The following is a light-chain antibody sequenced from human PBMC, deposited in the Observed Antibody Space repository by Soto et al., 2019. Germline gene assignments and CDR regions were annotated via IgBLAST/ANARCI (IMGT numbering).Light chain of an antibody. Sequence: EVVLTQSPATLSLSPGERATLSCRASQTVGGHFAWYQQKLGQAPRLLISETSNRATGIPGRFSGSGSGTDVTLTISRLEPEDFAVYYCQQYGSSPTTFGQGTKVDIK. CDR1: QTVGGH. CDR3: QQYGSSPTT. V-gene: IGKV3-20*01. J-gene: IGKJ1*01. CDR2: ETS.